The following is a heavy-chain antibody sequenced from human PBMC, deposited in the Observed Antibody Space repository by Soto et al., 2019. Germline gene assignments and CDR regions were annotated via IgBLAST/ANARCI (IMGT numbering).Heavy chain of an antibody. CDR1: GFTFSSYG. D-gene: IGHD5-18*01. J-gene: IGHJ6*02. CDR3: ARDLGYSYGYINYYYYYGMDV. Sequence: LRLSCAASGFTFSSYGMHWVRQAPGKGLEWVAVIWYDGSNKYYADSVKGRFTISRDNSKNTLYLQMNSLRAEDTAVYYCARDLGYSYGYINYYYYYGMDVWGQGTTVTGSS. CDR2: IWYDGSNK. V-gene: IGHV3-33*01.